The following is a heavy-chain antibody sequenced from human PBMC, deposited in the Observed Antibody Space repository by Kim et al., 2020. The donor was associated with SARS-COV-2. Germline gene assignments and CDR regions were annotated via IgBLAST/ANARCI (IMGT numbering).Heavy chain of an antibody. CDR1: GFTFDDYA. D-gene: IGHD5-12*01. J-gene: IGHJ4*02. CDR2: ISWNSGSI. CDR3: AKDISYGEMATIGGFDY. V-gene: IGHV3-9*01. Sequence: GGSLRLSCAASGFTFDDYAMHWVRQAPGKGLEWVSGISWNSGSIGYADSVKGRFTISRDNAKNSLYLQMNSLRAEDTALYYCAKDISYGEMATIGGFDYWGQGTLVTVSS.